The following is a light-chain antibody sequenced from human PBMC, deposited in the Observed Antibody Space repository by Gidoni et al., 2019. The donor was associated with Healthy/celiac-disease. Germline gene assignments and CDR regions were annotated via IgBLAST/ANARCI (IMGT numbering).Light chain of an antibody. CDR3: MIWHSSAVV. CDR1: SGINVGTYR. J-gene: IGLJ2*01. V-gene: IGLV5-45*02. CDR2: YKSDSDK. Sequence: AVLTQPSSLSASPGASASLTCTLRSGINVGTYRIYWYQQKPGSPPQYLLRYKSDSDKQQGSGVPSRFSGSKDASANAGILLISGLQSEDEADYYCMIWHSSAVVFDGGTKLTVL.